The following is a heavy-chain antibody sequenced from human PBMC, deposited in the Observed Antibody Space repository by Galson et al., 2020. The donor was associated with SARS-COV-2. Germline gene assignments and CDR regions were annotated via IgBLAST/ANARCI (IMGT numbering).Heavy chain of an antibody. CDR1: GGSISSYY. V-gene: IGHV4-59*01. CDR2: IYYSGST. CDR3: AGDFWSGAREYYYYYGMDV. Sequence: SETLSLTCTVSGGSISSYYWSWIRQPPGKGLEWIGYIYYSGSTNYNPSLKSRVTISVDTSKNQFSLKLSSVTAADTAVYYCAGDFWSGAREYYYYYGMDVWGQGTTVTVSS. D-gene: IGHD3-3*01. J-gene: IGHJ6*02.